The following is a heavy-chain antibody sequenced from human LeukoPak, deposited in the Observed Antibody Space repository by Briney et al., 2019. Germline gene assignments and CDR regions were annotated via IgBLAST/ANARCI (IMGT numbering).Heavy chain of an antibody. J-gene: IGHJ6*02. V-gene: IGHV3-30*03. CDR2: TSFHGRTK. D-gene: IGHD3-10*01. CDR1: AFNFYSYA. CDR3: ARDLTPVVRGVIKIHYYYGMDV. Sequence: GGSPRLSCSASAFNFYSYAMNWVRQHPAKGLEWVTITSFHGRTKYHIESVKGRFSISRDDSKNTVYLQMNSLRPEDTAVYYCARDLTPVVRGVIKIHYYYGMDVWGQGTTVTVSS.